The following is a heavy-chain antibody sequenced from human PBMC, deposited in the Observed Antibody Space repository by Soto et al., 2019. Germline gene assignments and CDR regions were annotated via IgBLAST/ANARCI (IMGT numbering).Heavy chain of an antibody. D-gene: IGHD1-1*01. Sequence: GGSLRLSCVASGFTFNIYWMHWVRQAPGKGLEWVSRIDNDGSATTYADSVKGRFTISRDNAKNTLFLQMNTLRVDDTAVYYCARDNWNSYWGQGNLVTVSS. J-gene: IGHJ4*02. CDR1: GFTFNIYW. CDR2: IDNDGSAT. V-gene: IGHV3-74*01. CDR3: ARDNWNSY.